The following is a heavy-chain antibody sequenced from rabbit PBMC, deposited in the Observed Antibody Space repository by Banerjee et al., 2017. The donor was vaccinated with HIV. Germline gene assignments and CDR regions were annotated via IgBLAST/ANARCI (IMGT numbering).Heavy chain of an antibody. CDR2: INTSSGNT. Sequence: QEQLEESGGDLVKPEGSLTLTCTASGFSFSNKYVMCWVRQAPGKGLEWIACINTSSGNTVYASWAKGRFTISKTSSTTVTLQMTSLTAADTATYFCARGDTMIMVSFYFTLWGPGTPSPS. V-gene: IGHV1S45*01. J-gene: IGHJ4*01. CDR3: ARGDTMIMVSFYFTL. D-gene: IGHD2-1*01. CDR1: GFSFSNKYV.